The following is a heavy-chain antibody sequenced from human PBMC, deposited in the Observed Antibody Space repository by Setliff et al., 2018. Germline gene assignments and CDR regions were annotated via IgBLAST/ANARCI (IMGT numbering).Heavy chain of an antibody. J-gene: IGHJ3*01. Sequence: PSETLSLTCAVPGYSISNGFYWGWIRQSPVKGLEWIGSLFDGGSAYYSPSLKSRASISLDASKNQFALKLTTATAADTAVYYCARDPHYDPTYSLPGHALDCWGQGRMVT. CDR3: ARDPHYDPTYSLPGHALDC. CDR2: LFDGGSA. CDR1: GYSISNGFY. D-gene: IGHD3-22*01. V-gene: IGHV4-38-2*02.